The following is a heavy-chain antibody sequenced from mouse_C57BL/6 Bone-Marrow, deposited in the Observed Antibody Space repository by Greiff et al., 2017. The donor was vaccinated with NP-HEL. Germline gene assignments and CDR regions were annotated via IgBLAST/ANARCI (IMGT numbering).Heavy chain of an antibody. CDR3: ATYYGSSSWFAY. CDR2: IDPSDSYT. CDR1: GYTFTSYW. J-gene: IGHJ3*01. D-gene: IGHD1-1*01. Sequence: QVQLQQPGAELVMPGASVKLSCKASGYTFTSYWMHWVKQRPGQGLEWIGEIDPSDSYTNYNQKFKGKSTLTVDKSSSPAYMQLSSLTSEDSAVYYCATYYGSSSWFAYWGQGTLVTVSA. V-gene: IGHV1-69*01.